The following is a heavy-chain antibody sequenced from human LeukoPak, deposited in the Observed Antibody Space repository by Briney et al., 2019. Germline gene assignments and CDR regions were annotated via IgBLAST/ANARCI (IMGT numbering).Heavy chain of an antibody. CDR1: GYTFTGYY. J-gene: IGHJ5*02. CDR2: INPNSVGT. D-gene: IGHD4-17*01. Sequence: GASVKVSCKASGYTFTGYYMHWVRQAPGQGLEWMGWINPNSVGTNYAQKFQGRVTMTRDTSISTAYMELRRLRSDDTAVYYCTRPLYADYGDYDWFDPWGQGTLVTVSS. CDR3: TRPLYADYGDYDWFDP. V-gene: IGHV1-2*02.